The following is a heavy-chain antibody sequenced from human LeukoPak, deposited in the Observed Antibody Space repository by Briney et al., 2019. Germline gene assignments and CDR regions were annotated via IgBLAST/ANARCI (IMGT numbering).Heavy chain of an antibody. Sequence: GGSLRLSCASSGLTYRRDGMRSVRQAPGKGLEWVAVIWYDGSNKYYADSVKGRFTISRDNSKNTLYLQMNSLRAEDTAVYYCARDDYDIFTGYYPIAYWGQGTLVTVSS. J-gene: IGHJ4*02. CDR2: IWYDGSNK. CDR3: ARDDYDIFTGYYPIAY. V-gene: IGHV3-33*01. CDR1: GLTYRRDG. D-gene: IGHD3-9*01.